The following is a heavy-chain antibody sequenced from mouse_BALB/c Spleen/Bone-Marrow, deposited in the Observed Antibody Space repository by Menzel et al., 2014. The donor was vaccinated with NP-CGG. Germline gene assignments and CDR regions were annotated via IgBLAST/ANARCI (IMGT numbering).Heavy chain of an antibody. Sequence: VQLQQSGAELVKPGASVKLSCKASGYTFTNYWMHWVKQRPGQGLEWIGEIDLSDSYSNYNQNFKGKATLTVDKSSSTAYMQLTSLTSEDSAVYYCARGVVYYYAMDYWGQGTSVTVSS. CDR3: ARGVVYYYAMDY. CDR2: IDLSDSYS. J-gene: IGHJ4*01. V-gene: IGHV1-69*02. CDR1: GYTFTNYW.